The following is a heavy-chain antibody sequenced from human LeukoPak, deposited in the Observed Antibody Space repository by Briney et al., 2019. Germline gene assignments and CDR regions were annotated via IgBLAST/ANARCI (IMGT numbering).Heavy chain of an antibody. V-gene: IGHV3-21*04. CDR2: ISSDSSSFK. CDR1: GFTFSNYA. CDR3: ARGTNWSPLDFDY. Sequence: KPGGSLRLSCAASGFTFSNYAMTWVRQAPGKGLEWVSSISSDSSSFKYYAHSVQGRFTISRDNARNSMYLQMNSLRAEDTAVYYCARGTNWSPLDFDYWGQGSLVTVSS. J-gene: IGHJ4*02. D-gene: IGHD1-20*01.